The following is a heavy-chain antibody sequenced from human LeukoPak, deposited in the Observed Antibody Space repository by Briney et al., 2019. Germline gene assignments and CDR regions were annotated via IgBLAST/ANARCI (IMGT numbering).Heavy chain of an antibody. CDR2: INPNSGGT. Sequence: ASVKASCKASGYTFTGYYMHWVRQAPGQGLEWMGWINPNSGGTNYAQKFQGRVTMTRDTSISTAYMELSRLRSDDTAVYYCARGPEIAVAGIGIGIVRYYYYYYMDVWGKGTTVTVSS. D-gene: IGHD6-19*01. CDR3: ARGPEIAVAGIGIGIVRYYYYYYMDV. CDR1: GYTFTGYY. J-gene: IGHJ6*03. V-gene: IGHV1-2*02.